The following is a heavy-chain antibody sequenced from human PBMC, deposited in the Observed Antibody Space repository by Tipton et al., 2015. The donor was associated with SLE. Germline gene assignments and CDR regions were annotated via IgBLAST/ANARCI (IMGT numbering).Heavy chain of an antibody. CDR1: GYSISSGYY. J-gene: IGHJ6*02. Sequence: TLSLTCAVSGYSISSGYYWGWIRQPPGKGLEWIGSIYHSGSTYYNPSLKSRVTISVDTSKNQFSLKLSSVTAADTAVYYCARGINWNYYYGMDVWGQGTTVTVSS. CDR3: ARGINWNYYYGMDV. CDR2: IYHSGST. V-gene: IGHV4-38-2*01. D-gene: IGHD1-1*01.